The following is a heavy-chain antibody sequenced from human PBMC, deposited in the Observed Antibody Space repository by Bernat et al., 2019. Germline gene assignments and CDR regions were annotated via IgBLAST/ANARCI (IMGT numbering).Heavy chain of an antibody. CDR2: IYHSGST. CDR1: GYSISSGYY. D-gene: IGHD3-3*01. Sequence: QVQLQESGPGLVKPSETLSLTCAVSGYSISSGYYWGWIRQPPGKGLEWIGSIYHSGSTYYNPSLKSRVTISVDTSKNQFSLKLSSVTAADTAVYYCARARYYDFLSGYLDNWFDPWGQGTLVTVSS. CDR3: ARARYYDFLSGYLDNWFDP. J-gene: IGHJ5*02. V-gene: IGHV4-38-2*01.